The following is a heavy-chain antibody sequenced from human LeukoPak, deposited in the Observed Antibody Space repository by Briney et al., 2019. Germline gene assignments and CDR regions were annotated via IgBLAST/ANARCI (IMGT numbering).Heavy chain of an antibody. CDR1: DGSISSYY. Sequence: SETLSLTCTVSDGSISSYYWSWIRQPPGKGLEWIGYIYYSGSTNYNPSLKSRVTISVDTSKNQFSLKLSSVTAADTAVYYCARSREWLLLVYWGQGTLVTVSS. D-gene: IGHD3-3*01. J-gene: IGHJ4*02. CDR3: ARSREWLLLVY. CDR2: IYYSGST. V-gene: IGHV4-59*12.